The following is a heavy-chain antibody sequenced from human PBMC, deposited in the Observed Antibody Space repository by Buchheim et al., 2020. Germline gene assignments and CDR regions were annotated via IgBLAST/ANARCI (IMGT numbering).Heavy chain of an antibody. CDR1: GGSFSGYY. CDR3: AREPDEYCSGGSCGAGAFDY. CDR2: IYYSGST. Sequence: QVQLQQWGAGLLKPSETLSLTCAVYGGSFSGYYWSWIRQPPGKGLEWIGYIYYSGSTYYNPSLKSRVTISVDTSKNQFSLKLSSVTAADTAVYYCAREPDEYCSGGSCGAGAFDYWGQGTL. D-gene: IGHD2-15*01. J-gene: IGHJ4*02. V-gene: IGHV4-34*01.